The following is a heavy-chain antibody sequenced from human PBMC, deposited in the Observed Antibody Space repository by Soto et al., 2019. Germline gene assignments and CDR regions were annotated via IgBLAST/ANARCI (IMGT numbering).Heavy chain of an antibody. CDR1: GASISGFY. CDR2: IYATGTT. CDR3: VRDGTKTLRDWFDP. J-gene: IGHJ5*02. V-gene: IGHV4-4*07. Sequence: PSETLSLTWTVSGASISGFYWSWIRKSAGKGLEWIGRIYATGTTDYNPSLKSRVMMSVDTSKKQFSLKLRSVTAADTAVYYCVRDGTKTLRDWFDPWGQGISVTVPS. D-gene: IGHD1-1*01.